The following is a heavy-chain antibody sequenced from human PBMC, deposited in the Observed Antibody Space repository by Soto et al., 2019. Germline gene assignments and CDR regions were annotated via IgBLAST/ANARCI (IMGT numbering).Heavy chain of an antibody. V-gene: IGHV1-69*05. CDR3: ARAKLLWFGPYDY. Sequence: SVKVSCKASGGTFSSYAISWVRQAPGQGLEWMGGIIPIFGTANYADSVKGRFTISRDNSKNTLYLQMNSLRAEDTAVYYCARAKLLWFGPYDYWGQGTLVTVSS. CDR2: IIPIFGTA. CDR1: GGTFSSYA. D-gene: IGHD3-10*01. J-gene: IGHJ4*02.